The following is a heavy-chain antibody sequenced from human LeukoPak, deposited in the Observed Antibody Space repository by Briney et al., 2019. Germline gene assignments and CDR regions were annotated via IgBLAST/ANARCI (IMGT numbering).Heavy chain of an antibody. CDR2: ISWNSGSI. CDR3: AKSVATISGIVDY. Sequence: GRSLRLSCAASGFTFDDYAMHWVRQAPGKGLEWVSGISWNSGSIGYADSVKGRFTISGDNAKNSLYLQMNSLRAEDTALYYCAKSVATISGIVDYWGQGTLVTVSS. CDR1: GFTFDDYA. V-gene: IGHV3-9*01. J-gene: IGHJ4*02. D-gene: IGHD5-24*01.